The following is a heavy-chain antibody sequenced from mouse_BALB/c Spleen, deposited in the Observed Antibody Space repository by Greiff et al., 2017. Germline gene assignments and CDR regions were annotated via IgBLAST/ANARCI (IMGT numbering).Heavy chain of an antibody. CDR1: GFTFSSYG. Sequence: EVKLVESGGGLVQPGGSLKLSCAASGFTFSSYGMSWVRQTPDKRLELVATINSNGGSTYYPDSVKGRFTISRDNAKNTLYLQMSSLKSEDTAMYYCARAPLTGTAMDYWGQGTSVTVSS. J-gene: IGHJ4*01. CDR3: ARAPLTGTAMDY. D-gene: IGHD4-1*01. V-gene: IGHV5-6-3*01. CDR2: INSNGGST.